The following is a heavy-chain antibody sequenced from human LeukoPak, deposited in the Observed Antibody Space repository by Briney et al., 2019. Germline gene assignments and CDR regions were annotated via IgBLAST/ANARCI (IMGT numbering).Heavy chain of an antibody. D-gene: IGHD5-12*01. CDR2: IYYSGST. V-gene: IGHV4-61*08. Sequence: PSESLSLTCAVSGGSVSSGGDYWSWIRQPPGKGPELIGYIYYSGSTNYDPSLKSRVTISVDTSKNQFSLKLSSVTAADTAVYYCARDNRYSGYDRWGQGTLVTVSS. J-gene: IGHJ4*02. CDR1: GGSVSSGGDY. CDR3: ARDNRYSGYDR.